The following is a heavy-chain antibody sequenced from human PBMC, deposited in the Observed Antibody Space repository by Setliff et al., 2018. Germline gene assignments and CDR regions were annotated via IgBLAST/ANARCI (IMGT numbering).Heavy chain of an antibody. CDR2: INWSGGSR. J-gene: IGHJ4*02. CDR1: GFTFDVSG. D-gene: IGHD5-12*01. V-gene: IGHV3-20*04. CDR3: ARGGGYSGRYGGDY. Sequence: GSLRLSCGTSGFTFDVSGMSWVRQAPGKGLEWVSSINWSGGSRAYADSVKGRFTISRDNAKNSMYLEMNSLRAEDTAMYYCARGGGYSGRYGGDYWGQGTLVTVSS.